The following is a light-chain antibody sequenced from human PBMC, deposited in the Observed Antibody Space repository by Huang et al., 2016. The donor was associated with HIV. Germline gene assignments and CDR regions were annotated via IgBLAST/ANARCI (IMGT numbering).Light chain of an antibody. CDR1: QDIANS. J-gene: IGKJ5*01. CDR2: AAS. V-gene: IGKV1-9*01. CDR3: QQLHSYPIT. Sequence: QLTQSPSSLSMSVGDRVIITCQASQDIANSLAWYQHKPGRAPKLLISAASTLKSGVPSRCSGGSAGTYFTLIITTLQPDDFASYYCQQLHSYPITFGQGTRLDI.